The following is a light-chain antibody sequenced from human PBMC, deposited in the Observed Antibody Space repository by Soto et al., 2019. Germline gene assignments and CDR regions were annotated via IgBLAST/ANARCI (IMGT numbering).Light chain of an antibody. J-gene: IGLJ1*01. CDR1: SSKIGSNT. CDR3: AAWDDSLNGYV. Sequence: QSLLTQPPSASGAPGQRVTISCFGSSSKIGSNTVNWYQQLPGTAPKLLIYSNNQRPSGVPDRFSGSKSGTSASLAISGLQSEDEADYYCAAWDDSLNGYVFGTGTKATVL. V-gene: IGLV1-44*01. CDR2: SNN.